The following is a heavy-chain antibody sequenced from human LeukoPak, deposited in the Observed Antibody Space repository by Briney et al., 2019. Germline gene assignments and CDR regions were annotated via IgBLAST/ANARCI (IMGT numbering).Heavy chain of an antibody. V-gene: IGHV1-18*01. CDR1: GYTFTSYG. CDR2: ISAYNGNT. D-gene: IGHD3-22*01. Sequence: ASVKVSCKASGYTFTSYGISWVRQAPGQGHEWMGWISAYNGNTNYAQKLQGRVTMTTDTSTSTAYMELRSLRSDDTAVYYCARDRRYYDSSGYYIIDYWGQGTLVTVSS. CDR3: ARDRRYYDSSGYYIIDY. J-gene: IGHJ4*02.